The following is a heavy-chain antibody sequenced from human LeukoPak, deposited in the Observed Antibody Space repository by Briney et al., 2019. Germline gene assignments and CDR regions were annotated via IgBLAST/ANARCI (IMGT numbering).Heavy chain of an antibody. V-gene: IGHV3-21*01. CDR1: GFTFSRYS. CDR2: ISDDGKYI. Sequence: GGSLRLSCAASGFTFSRYSMNWVRQAPGKGLEWVSSISDDGKYIYYADSVKGRFSISRDNAKSSLYLQMNSLRAEDTAVYYCTRDVGPSPFFDYWGQGTLVAVSS. CDR3: TRDVGPSPFFDY. J-gene: IGHJ4*02. D-gene: IGHD1-26*01.